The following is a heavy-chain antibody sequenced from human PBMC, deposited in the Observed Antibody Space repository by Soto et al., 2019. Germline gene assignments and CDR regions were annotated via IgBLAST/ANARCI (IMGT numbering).Heavy chain of an antibody. CDR1: GGSVSSGSYY. Sequence: QVQLQESGPGLVKPSETLSLTCTVSGGSVSSGSYYWSWIRQPPGKGLEWIGYIYYSGSTNYNPSLKSRVTISVDTSKNQFSRKLSSVTAADTAVYYCARTVNGVWEDYFDYWGQGTLVTVSS. CDR2: IYYSGST. D-gene: IGHD2-8*01. J-gene: IGHJ4*02. CDR3: ARTVNGVWEDYFDY. V-gene: IGHV4-61*01.